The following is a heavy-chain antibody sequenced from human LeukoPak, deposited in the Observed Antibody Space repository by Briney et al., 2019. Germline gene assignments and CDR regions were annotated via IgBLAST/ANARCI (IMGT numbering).Heavy chain of an antibody. Sequence: ASVKVSCKASGYTFTSYAVHWVRQAPGQRPEWKGRIDAGNGKTKYSQELQGRVTITRDTSASTSYMELSSLASEDTAVYYCARRGVTSGVKYFYAMAVWGQGTTVTVS. CDR3: ARRGVTSGVKYFYAMAV. J-gene: IGHJ6*02. V-gene: IGHV1-3*01. CDR2: IDAGNGKT. CDR1: GYTFTSYA. D-gene: IGHD2-21*02.